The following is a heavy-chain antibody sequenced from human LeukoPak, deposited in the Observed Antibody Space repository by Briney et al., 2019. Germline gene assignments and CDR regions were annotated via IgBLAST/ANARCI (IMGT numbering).Heavy chain of an antibody. CDR2: INHSGST. D-gene: IGHD6-13*01. V-gene: IGHV4-34*01. CDR3: ARAKGIAGGYNWFDP. CDR1: GVSFSGSY. Sequence: SETLSLTCAVYGVSFSGSYWSWIRQPPGKGLEWIGEINHSGSTNYNPSLKSRVTISVDTSKTQFSLKQSSVTAADTALYYCARAKGIAGGYNWFDPWGQGTLVTVSS. J-gene: IGHJ5*02.